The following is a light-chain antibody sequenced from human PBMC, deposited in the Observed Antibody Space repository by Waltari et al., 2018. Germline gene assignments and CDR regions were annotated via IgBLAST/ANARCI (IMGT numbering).Light chain of an antibody. V-gene: IGLV3-21*02. CDR2: DEC. CDR1: HIQTAS. Sequence: SYVLTQPPSVSVAPGQTARTSCGGEHIQTASVQWYQQRPGQAPLLVVCDECARPSGNPERISGSKSGNTATLTISRVEAGDEADYHCQVWDNSGDHWVFGGGTKLTVL. CDR3: QVWDNSGDHWV. J-gene: IGLJ3*02.